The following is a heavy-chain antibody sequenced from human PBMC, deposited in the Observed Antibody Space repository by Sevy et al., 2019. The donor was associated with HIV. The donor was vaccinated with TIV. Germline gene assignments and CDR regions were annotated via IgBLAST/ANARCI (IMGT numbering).Heavy chain of an antibody. V-gene: IGHV3-30*09. CDR2: ISYGGDNK. CDR3: ARLTSAGTWYFDS. Sequence: GGSLRLSCAASGFTFSSYAFYWVRQAPDKGLEWVAVISYGGDNKFYADSVKGRFAVSRDNSKDTLFLQMNSLRSEDTAVYYCARLTSAGTWYFDSWGQGTMVTVSS. J-gene: IGHJ4*02. CDR1: GFTFSSYA. D-gene: IGHD6-13*01.